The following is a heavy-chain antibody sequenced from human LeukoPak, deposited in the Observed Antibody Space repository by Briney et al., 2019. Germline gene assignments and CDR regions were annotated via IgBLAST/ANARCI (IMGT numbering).Heavy chain of an antibody. CDR1: GGSTSSYY. CDR3: AREGDPQFPYYYYMDV. V-gene: IGHV4-4*07. J-gene: IGHJ6*03. Sequence: PSETLSLTCTVSGGSTSSYYWSWIRQPAGKGLEWIGRIYTSGSTNYNPSLKSRVTMSVDTSKNQFSLKLSSVTAADTAVYYCAREGDPQFPYYYYMDVWGKGTTVTVSS. CDR2: IYTSGST.